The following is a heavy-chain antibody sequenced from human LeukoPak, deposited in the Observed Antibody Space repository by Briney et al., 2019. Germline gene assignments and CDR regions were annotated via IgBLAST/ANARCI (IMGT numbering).Heavy chain of an antibody. D-gene: IGHD2-2*01. CDR1: GYTFTRYY. CDR3: ARDVGEYCSSTNCYASHY. Sequence: ASLKVSCKASGYTFTRYYMHWVRQAPGQGLEWMGWINPNSGGTNYAQNFQGRVTMTRDTPISTAYMELSRLRSDDTAVYYCARDVGEYCSSTNCYASHYWGQGTLVTVSS. J-gene: IGHJ4*02. V-gene: IGHV1-2*02. CDR2: INPNSGGT.